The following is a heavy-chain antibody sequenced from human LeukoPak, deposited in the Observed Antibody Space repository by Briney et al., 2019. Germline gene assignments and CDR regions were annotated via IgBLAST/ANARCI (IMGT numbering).Heavy chain of an antibody. CDR2: VSTGSNYI. V-gene: IGHV3-21*04. D-gene: IGHD5-24*01. Sequence: PGGSLRLSCTASGFTFSSYSLNWVRQAPGKGLEWVSSVSTGSNYIYYADPVKGRFTISRDNAKNSLYLQMNSLRAEDTALYYCAKVAKVGWLQIEDGMDVWGQGTTVTVSS. J-gene: IGHJ6*02. CDR1: GFTFSSYS. CDR3: AKVAKVGWLQIEDGMDV.